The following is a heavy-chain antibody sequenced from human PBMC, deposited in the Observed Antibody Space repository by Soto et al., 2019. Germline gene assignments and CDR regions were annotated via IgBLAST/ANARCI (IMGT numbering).Heavy chain of an antibody. CDR1: GFTFSSYG. D-gene: IGHD4-17*01. V-gene: IGHV3-33*01. CDR3: ARDKTTVTTTYYYGMDV. CDR2: IWYDGSNK. Sequence: GGSLRLSCAASGFTFSSYGMHWVRQAPGKGLEWVAVIWYDGSNKYYADSVKGRFTISRDNSKNTLYLQMNSLRAEDTAVYYCARDKTTVTTTYYYGMDVWGQGTTVTVSS. J-gene: IGHJ6*02.